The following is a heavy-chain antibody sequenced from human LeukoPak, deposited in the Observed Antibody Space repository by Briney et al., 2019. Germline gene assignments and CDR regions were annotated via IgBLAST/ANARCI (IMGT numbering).Heavy chain of an antibody. CDR2: IYTTGTT. J-gene: IGHJ4*02. V-gene: IGHV4-4*07. CDR1: SGSLNSYY. D-gene: IGHD3-16*01. CDR3: ARHGYTASHYFLDY. Sequence: SQTLSLTCTVSSGSLNSYYWGWVPQPAGRGLEWIGRIYTTGTTHYHPSLKSRLTMSVHTSKRQFSLNLRSVTAADTAIYFCARHGYTASHYFLDYWGQGILVTVSS.